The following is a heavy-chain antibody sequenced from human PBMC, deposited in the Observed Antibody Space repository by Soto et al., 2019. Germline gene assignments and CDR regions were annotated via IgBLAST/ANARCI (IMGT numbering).Heavy chain of an antibody. CDR2: ISGSDGST. V-gene: IGHV3-23*01. CDR3: VKDWTGDTCPCMDV. Sequence: EVQLLESGGGLVQPGGSLRLSCAASGFTFNNYAMTWVRQAPGKGLEWVSTISGSDGSTYYADSVKGRLTISRDNSKNALYLQMSSLRAEDMALYYCVKDWTGDTCPCMDVWGQGTTVTVSS. CDR1: GFTFNNYA. J-gene: IGHJ6*01. D-gene: IGHD2-8*02.